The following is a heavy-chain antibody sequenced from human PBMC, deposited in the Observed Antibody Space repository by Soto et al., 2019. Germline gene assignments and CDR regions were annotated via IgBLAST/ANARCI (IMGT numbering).Heavy chain of an antibody. CDR1: GGSISSGGYY. V-gene: IGHV4-31*03. Sequence: QVQLQESGPGLVKPSQTLSLTCTVSGGSISSGGYYWSWIRQHPGKGLEWIGYIYYSGSTYYTPSLMSRVTTSVDTSKNQFSLKLSSVTAADTAVYYCAVGYGDYVGFGYWGQGTLVTVSS. CDR2: IYYSGST. J-gene: IGHJ4*02. CDR3: AVGYGDYVGFGY. D-gene: IGHD4-17*01.